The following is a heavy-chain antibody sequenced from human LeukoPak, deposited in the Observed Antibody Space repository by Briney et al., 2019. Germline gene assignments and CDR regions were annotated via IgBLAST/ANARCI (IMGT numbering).Heavy chain of an antibody. D-gene: IGHD3/OR15-3a*01. CDR3: VREGPRGLAFDI. CDR1: GFTFSSYA. CDR2: ISASGGST. J-gene: IGHJ3*02. Sequence: GRSLRLSCAASGFTFSSYAMSWVRQAPGKGLEWVSSISASGGSTFYADSVKGRFTISRDNSKNTLYLQMNGLRVEDTAVYYCVREGPRGLAFDIWGQGTMVTVSS. V-gene: IGHV3-23*01.